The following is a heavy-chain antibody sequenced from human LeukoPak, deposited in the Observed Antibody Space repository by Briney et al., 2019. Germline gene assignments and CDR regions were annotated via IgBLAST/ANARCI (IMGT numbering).Heavy chain of an antibody. V-gene: IGHV3-7*05. J-gene: IGHJ4*02. Sequence: GGSLRLSCAASGVMFPSYWMSWVRQAPGKGLQWVVNIKPDGSEKYYVDSVKGRFTISRDNAKNSVDLQMNSLRVEDTAVYYCARGQSWAFDFWGQGTLVTVSS. CDR3: ARGQSWAFDF. CDR1: GVMFPSYW. D-gene: IGHD1-26*01. CDR2: IKPDGSEK.